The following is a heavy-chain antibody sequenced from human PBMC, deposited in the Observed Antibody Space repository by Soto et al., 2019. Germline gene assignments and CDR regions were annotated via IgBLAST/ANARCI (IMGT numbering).Heavy chain of an antibody. CDR3: AREMVAARGSDYYYYYGMDV. Sequence: PGGSLRLSCVTSRFTFNTFAMSWVRQAPGEGLEWVSAINAGGGNTHYADSVKGRFTISRDNAKNSLYLQMNSLRAEDAAVYYCAREMVAARGSDYYYYYGMDVWGQGTTVTISS. D-gene: IGHD6-6*01. CDR1: RFTFNTFA. CDR2: INAGGGNT. J-gene: IGHJ6*02. V-gene: IGHV3-23*01.